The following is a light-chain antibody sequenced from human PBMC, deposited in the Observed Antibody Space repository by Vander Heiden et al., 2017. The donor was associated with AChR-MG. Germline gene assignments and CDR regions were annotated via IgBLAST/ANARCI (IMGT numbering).Light chain of an antibody. Sequence: QSVLTQPPSASGTPGQRMTTSCSGSSSNIGSNPVNWYQQLPGTAPKLLIYSNNQRPSGVPDRFSGSKSGTSASLAISGLQSEDEADYYCAAWDDSLNGWVFGGGTKLTVL. J-gene: IGLJ3*02. V-gene: IGLV1-44*01. CDR2: SNN. CDR1: SSNIGSNP. CDR3: AAWDDSLNGWV.